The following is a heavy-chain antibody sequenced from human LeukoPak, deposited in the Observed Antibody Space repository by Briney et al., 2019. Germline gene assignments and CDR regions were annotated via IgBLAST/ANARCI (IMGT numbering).Heavy chain of an antibody. V-gene: IGHV4-61*02. Sequence: SETLSLTCTVSGGSISSGSYYWSWIRQPAGKGLERIGRIYTSGSTNYNPSLKSRVTISVDTSKNQFSLRLTSVTAADTAVYYCARASSDYYYYYYMDVWGKGTTVTVSS. CDR3: ARASSDYYYYYYMDV. D-gene: IGHD1-26*01. J-gene: IGHJ6*03. CDR1: GGSISSGSYY. CDR2: IYTSGST.